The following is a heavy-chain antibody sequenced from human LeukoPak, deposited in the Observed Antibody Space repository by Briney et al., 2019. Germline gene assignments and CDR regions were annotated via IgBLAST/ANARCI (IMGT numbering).Heavy chain of an antibody. CDR3: ARHLTMTAFDY. V-gene: IGHV4-59*08. CDR1: GGSISSYY. CDR2: IYYSGST. Sequence: SETLSLTCTVSGGSISSYYWSWIRQPPGKGLEWIGYIYYSGSTNYNPSLKSRATISVDTSKNQFSLKLSSVTAADTAVYYCARHLTMTAFDYWGQGTLVTVSS. D-gene: IGHD3-22*01. J-gene: IGHJ4*02.